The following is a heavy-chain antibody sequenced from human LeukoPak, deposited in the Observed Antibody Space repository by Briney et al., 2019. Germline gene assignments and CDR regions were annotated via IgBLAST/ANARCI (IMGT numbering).Heavy chain of an antibody. Sequence: GGSLRLSCAASGFTFTSYWMSWVRQAPGKGLEWVANIKQEGSEKYYVDSVKGRFTVSRDNAKNSLFLQMNSLRVEDTAVYYCVRAPLPYCSSSSCSNYYYYMDVWGKGTTVTVSS. CDR2: IKQEGSEK. CDR3: VRAPLPYCSSSSCSNYYYYMDV. D-gene: IGHD2-2*01. CDR1: GFTFTSYW. J-gene: IGHJ6*03. V-gene: IGHV3-7*01.